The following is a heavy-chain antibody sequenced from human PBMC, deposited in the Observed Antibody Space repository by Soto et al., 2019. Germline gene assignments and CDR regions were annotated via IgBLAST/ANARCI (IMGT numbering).Heavy chain of an antibody. CDR3: ARVQMGFDWLLPFDY. D-gene: IGHD3-9*01. CDR1: GFTFSSYW. Sequence: PGGSLRLSCAASGFTFSSYWMSWVRQAPGKGLEWVANIKQDGSEKYYVDSVKGRFTISRDNAKNSLYLQMNSLRAEDTAVYYCARVQMGFDWLLPFDYWGQGTLVTVSS. V-gene: IGHV3-7*01. J-gene: IGHJ4*02. CDR2: IKQDGSEK.